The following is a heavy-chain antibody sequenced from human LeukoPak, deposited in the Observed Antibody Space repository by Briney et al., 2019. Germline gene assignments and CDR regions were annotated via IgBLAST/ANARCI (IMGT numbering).Heavy chain of an antibody. J-gene: IGHJ6*02. CDR3: AKDLIVVVPAAMIGGNYGMDV. CDR2: ISYDGSNK. V-gene: IGHV3-30*18. CDR1: GFTFSSYG. D-gene: IGHD2-2*01. Sequence: GGSLRLSCAASGFTFSSYGMHWVRQAPGKGLEWVAVISYDGSNKYYADSVKGRFTISRDNSKNTLYLQMNSLRAEDTAVYYCAKDLIVVVPAAMIGGNYGMDVWGQGTTATVSS.